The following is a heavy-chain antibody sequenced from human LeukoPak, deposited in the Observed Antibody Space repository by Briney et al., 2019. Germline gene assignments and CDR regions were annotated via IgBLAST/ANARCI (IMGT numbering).Heavy chain of an antibody. Sequence: PGGSLRLSCAASGFTVSSNYMSWVRQAPGKGLEWVSVIYSGGSTYYADSVKGRFTISRDNSKNTLYLQMNSLRAEDTAVYYCARGKEVDCGGDCGYFDYWGQGTLVTVSS. V-gene: IGHV3-53*01. J-gene: IGHJ4*02. D-gene: IGHD2-21*02. CDR1: GFTVSSNY. CDR3: ARGKEVDCGGDCGYFDY. CDR2: IYSGGST.